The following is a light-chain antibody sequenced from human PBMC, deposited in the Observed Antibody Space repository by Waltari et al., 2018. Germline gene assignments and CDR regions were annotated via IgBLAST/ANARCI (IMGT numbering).Light chain of an antibody. Sequence: QSALTQPASVSGSPGQSVSISCTGTSNDVGGYGYVSWYQQFPGKAPKLMIYEVSYRPSGVSSRFSGSKSGNTASLTISGRQAEDEAVYYCSSHTSTVPHVFGTGTKVTVV. CDR2: EVS. CDR3: SSHTSTVPHV. J-gene: IGLJ1*01. CDR1: SNDVGGYGY. V-gene: IGLV2-14*01.